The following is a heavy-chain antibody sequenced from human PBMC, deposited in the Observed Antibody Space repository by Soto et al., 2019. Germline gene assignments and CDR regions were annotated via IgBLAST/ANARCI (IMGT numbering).Heavy chain of an antibody. CDR2: ISYDGSNK. CDR3: AKDGYYDFWSGYYAYYYYYGMDV. D-gene: IGHD3-3*01. J-gene: IGHJ6*02. V-gene: IGHV3-30*18. CDR1: GFTFSSYG. Sequence: PGGSLRLSCAASGFTFSSYGMHWVRQAPGKGLEWVAVISYDGSNKYYADSVKGRFTISRDNSKNTLYLQMNSLRAEDTAVYYCAKDGYYDFWSGYYAYYYYYGMDVWGQGTTVTVSS.